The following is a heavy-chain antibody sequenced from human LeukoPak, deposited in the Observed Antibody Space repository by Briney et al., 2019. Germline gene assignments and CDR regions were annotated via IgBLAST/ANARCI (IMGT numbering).Heavy chain of an antibody. CDR2: ISGGGGIT. CDR1: GFTFSSHA. CDR3: AAKLSGYYPFDY. Sequence: GGSLRLSCIASGFTFSSHAMSWVRQAPGKGLEWVSNISGGGGITSYADSVKGRFTISRDNSKNTLYLQMNSLRAEDTAVYYCAAKLSGYYPFDYWGQGTLVTVSS. J-gene: IGHJ4*02. D-gene: IGHD3-3*01. V-gene: IGHV3-23*01.